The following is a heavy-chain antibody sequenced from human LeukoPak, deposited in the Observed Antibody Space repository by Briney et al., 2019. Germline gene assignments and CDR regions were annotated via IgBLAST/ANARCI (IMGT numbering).Heavy chain of an antibody. CDR1: GDSIDSVSYY. V-gene: IGHV4-39*07. CDR2: IDYSGRT. CDR3: ATEFYDFLSGESWFDP. Sequence: SETLSLTCSVSGDSIDSVSYYWGWIRQAPGKRPEWIASIDYSGRTFYNPSLRSRVTISVDTSNNDFSLSLTSVTAADTAVYYCATEFYDFLSGESWFDPWGQGALVTVS. D-gene: IGHD3-9*01. J-gene: IGHJ5*02.